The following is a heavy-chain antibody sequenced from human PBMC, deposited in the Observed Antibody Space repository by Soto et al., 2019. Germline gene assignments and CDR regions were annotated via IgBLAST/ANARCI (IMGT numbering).Heavy chain of an antibody. V-gene: IGHV1-8*01. CDR3: ARASYYYTSGTYSCAHCEADF. J-gene: IGHJ4*02. CDR2: MNPNSGNT. Sequence: QVQLVQSGAEVKKPGASVKVSCKASGYTFTSYDINWVRQATGQGLEWMGWMNPNSGNTNYAQKLQGRVTMTTDTSTSTAYMDLRSLRSDDTAVYYCARASYYYTSGTYSCAHCEADFWGQGTLVTVSS. CDR1: GYTFTSYD. D-gene: IGHD3-10*01.